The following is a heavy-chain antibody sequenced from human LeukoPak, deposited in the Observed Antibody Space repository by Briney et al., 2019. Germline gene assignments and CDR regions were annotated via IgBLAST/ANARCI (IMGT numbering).Heavy chain of an antibody. CDR2: TSFSGNTI. Sequence: PGGSLRLSCAASGFTFSDYYMSWIRQAPGKGLEWVSYTSFSGNTISYADSVKGRSTFSRDNAKNSLFLQMNSLRAEDTAVYYCARGALTYYDYWGQGTLVAVSS. J-gene: IGHJ4*02. D-gene: IGHD4/OR15-4a*01. CDR3: ARGALTYYDY. V-gene: IGHV3-11*01. CDR1: GFTFSDYY.